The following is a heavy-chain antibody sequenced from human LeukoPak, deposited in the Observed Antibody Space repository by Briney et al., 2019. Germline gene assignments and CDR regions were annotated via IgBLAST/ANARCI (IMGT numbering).Heavy chain of an antibody. CDR3: ARAEYYYDSSGYLVY. J-gene: IGHJ4*02. CDR1: GYDFTKYA. D-gene: IGHD3-22*01. Sequence: GASVKVSCKASGYDFTKYAVQWVRQAPGQRLEWMGWIDAGNGRTKYSQDFQGRVTISRDTSASIAYMELSSLRSDDMAVYYCARAEYYYDSSGYLVYWGQGTLVTVSS. V-gene: IGHV1-3*03. CDR2: IDAGNGRT.